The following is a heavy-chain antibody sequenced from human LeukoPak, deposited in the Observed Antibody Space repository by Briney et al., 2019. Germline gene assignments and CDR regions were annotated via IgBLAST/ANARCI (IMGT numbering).Heavy chain of an antibody. CDR2: IYSGGST. V-gene: IGHV3-53*01. Sequence: GGSLRLSCAASGFTVSSNYMSWVRQAPGKGLEGVSVIYSGGSTYYADSVKGRFTISRDNSKNTLYLQMNSLRAEDTAVYYCARDLNYYYGMDVWGQGTTVTVSS. CDR3: ARDLNYYYGMDV. CDR1: GFTVSSNY. J-gene: IGHJ6*02.